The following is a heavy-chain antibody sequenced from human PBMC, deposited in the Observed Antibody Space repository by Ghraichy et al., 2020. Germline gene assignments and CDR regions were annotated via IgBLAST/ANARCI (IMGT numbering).Heavy chain of an antibody. D-gene: IGHD6-19*01. CDR1: GFTVSSNY. J-gene: IGHJ4*02. V-gene: IGHV3-53*01. Sequence: GALRLSCAASGFTVSSNYMSWVRQAPGKGLEWVSVIYSGGSTYYADSVKGRFTISRDNSKNTLYLQMNSLRAEDTAVYYCARVSVAGTPDYWGQGTLVTVSS. CDR3: ARVSVAGTPDY. CDR2: IYSGGST.